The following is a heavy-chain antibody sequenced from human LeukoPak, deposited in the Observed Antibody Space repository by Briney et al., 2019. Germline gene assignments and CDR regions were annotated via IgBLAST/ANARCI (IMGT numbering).Heavy chain of an antibody. CDR1: GGSFSSYA. J-gene: IGHJ5*02. CDR3: ARDSSPNRDGYNYWFDP. CDR2: IIPIFGTA. Sequence: SVKVSCKASGGSFSSYAISWVQQAPGQGLEWMGGIIPIFGTANYAQKFQGRVTITTDESTSTAYMELSSLRSEDTAVYYCARDSSPNRDGYNYWFDPWGQGTLVTVSS. D-gene: IGHD5-24*01. V-gene: IGHV1-69*05.